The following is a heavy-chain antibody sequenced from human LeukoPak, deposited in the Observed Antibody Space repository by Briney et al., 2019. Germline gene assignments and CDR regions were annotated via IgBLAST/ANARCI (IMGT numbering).Heavy chain of an antibody. D-gene: IGHD3-16*01. Sequence: ASVKVSCKASGYTFTDYSVHWVRQAPGQGLEWMGWINLNSGGTNYAQNFQGRVTMTRDTSISTAYMELSRLNSDDTAVYYCATGLRLGESDYWAQGTLVTVSS. CDR2: INLNSGGT. CDR3: ATGLRLGESDY. J-gene: IGHJ4*02. V-gene: IGHV1-2*02. CDR1: GYTFTDYS.